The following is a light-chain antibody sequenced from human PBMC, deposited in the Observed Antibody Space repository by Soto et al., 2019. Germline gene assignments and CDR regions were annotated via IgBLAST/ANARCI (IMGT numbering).Light chain of an antibody. J-gene: IGLJ2*01. CDR1: SGHSSYA. CDR2: LNSDGSH. CDR3: QTWGTGIRV. Sequence: QLVLTQSPSASASLGASVKVTCTLSSGHSSYAIAWHQQQPEKGPRFLMILNSDGSHSKGDGIPDRFSGSSSGAERYLTISRLQSEDEADYYCQTWGTGIRVFGGGTKLTVL. V-gene: IGLV4-69*01.